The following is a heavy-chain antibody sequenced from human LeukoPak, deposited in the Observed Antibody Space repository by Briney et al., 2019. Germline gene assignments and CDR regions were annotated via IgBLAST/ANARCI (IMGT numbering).Heavy chain of an antibody. V-gene: IGHV4-39*07. D-gene: IGHD3-3*02. CDR1: GGSISSSNYY. CDR2: ILYSGDT. J-gene: IGHJ5*02. Sequence: AEPLTLPCTVSGGSISSSNYYWGRIRQPPGKGLDWIGRILYSGDTHYNPSFKSRATISVDTSKNQFSLKLTSVTAADTAVYYCVRLTIFGVLTINWFDPWGQGTLVTVSS. CDR3: VRLTIFGVLTINWFDP.